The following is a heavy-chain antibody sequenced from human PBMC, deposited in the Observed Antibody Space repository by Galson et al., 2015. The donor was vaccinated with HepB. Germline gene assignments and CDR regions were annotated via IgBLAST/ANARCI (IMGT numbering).Heavy chain of an antibody. V-gene: IGHV3-23*01. Sequence: SLRLSCAASGFTFSSYAMSWVRQAPGKGLEWVSAISGSGGSTYYADSVKGRFTISRDNSKNTLYLQMNSLRAEDTAVYYCAKDARVGATSPSGRFDYWGQGTLVTVSS. D-gene: IGHD1-26*01. CDR1: GFTFSSYA. CDR2: ISGSGGST. CDR3: AKDARVGATSPSGRFDY. J-gene: IGHJ4*02.